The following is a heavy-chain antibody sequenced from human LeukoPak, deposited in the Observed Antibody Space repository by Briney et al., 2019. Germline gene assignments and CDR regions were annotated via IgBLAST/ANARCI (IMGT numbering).Heavy chain of an antibody. CDR3: ARGFGSIPGLDY. V-gene: IGHV3-48*04. D-gene: IGHD6-13*01. Sequence: GGSLRLSCAASGFTFSTHDLNWVRQAPGKGLEWVSFISSRSSTIYYADSVKGRFTISRDNAKNSLYLQMNSLRAEDTALYYCARGFGSIPGLDYWGQGTLVTVSS. CDR1: GFTFSTHD. CDR2: ISSRSSTI. J-gene: IGHJ4*02.